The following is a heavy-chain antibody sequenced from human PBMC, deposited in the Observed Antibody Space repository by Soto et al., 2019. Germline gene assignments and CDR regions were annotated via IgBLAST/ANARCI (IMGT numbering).Heavy chain of an antibody. Sequence: EVQLLESGGGLVQPGGSLRLSCGASEFTFSKYAMTWVRQAPGKGLEWVSSIDAAGTGKWYGDPVRGRFTVSRDNSKNTLYLQMSSLRADDPAVYYCSRAPNGDHVGAFEFWGQMAMVNVAS. D-gene: IGHD3-10*02. CDR1: EFTFSKYA. CDR2: IDAAGTGK. V-gene: IGHV3-23*01. J-gene: IGHJ3*01. CDR3: SRAPNGDHVGAFEF.